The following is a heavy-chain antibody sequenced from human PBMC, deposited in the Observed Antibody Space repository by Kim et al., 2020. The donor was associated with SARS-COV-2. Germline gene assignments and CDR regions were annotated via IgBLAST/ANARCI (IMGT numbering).Heavy chain of an antibody. CDR2: IYPGDSDT. V-gene: IGHV5-51*01. CDR1: GYSFTSYW. CDR3: ASLRRQEHLEWLSIFDY. Sequence: GESLKISCKGSGYSFTSYWIGWVRQMPGKGLEWMGIIYPGDSDTRYSPSFQGQVTISADKSISTAYLQWSSLKASDTAMYYCASLRRQEHLEWLSIFDYWGQGTLVTVSS. D-gene: IGHD3-3*01. J-gene: IGHJ4*02.